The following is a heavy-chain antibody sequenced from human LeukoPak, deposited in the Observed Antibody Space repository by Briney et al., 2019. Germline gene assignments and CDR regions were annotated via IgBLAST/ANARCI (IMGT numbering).Heavy chain of an antibody. V-gene: IGHV3-21*01. D-gene: IGHD5-18*01. CDR1: GFTFSSYT. J-gene: IGHJ4*02. CDR2: ISGTSRYI. CDR3: ARSPDTAMAYFDY. Sequence: PGGSLRLSCAASGFTFSSYTMNWVRQAPGKGLEWVSSISGTSRYIYYADSVNGRFTISRDNAKNSLYLQMNSLRAEDTAVYYCARSPDTAMAYFDYWGQGTLVTVSS.